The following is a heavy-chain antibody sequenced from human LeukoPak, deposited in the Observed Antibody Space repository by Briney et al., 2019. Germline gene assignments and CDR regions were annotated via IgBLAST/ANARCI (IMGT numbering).Heavy chain of an antibody. Sequence: PGGSLRLSCAASGFTFSTYQMNWVRQAPGKGLEWVSYISNSDNTTYYTDSVKGRFTISRDNAKNSLYLQMNNLRAEDTGVYYCARATGYLSYFDLWGRGTLVTVSS. D-gene: IGHD3-9*01. CDR1: GFTFSTYQ. CDR3: ARATGYLSYFDL. J-gene: IGHJ2*01. V-gene: IGHV3-48*03. CDR2: ISNSDNTT.